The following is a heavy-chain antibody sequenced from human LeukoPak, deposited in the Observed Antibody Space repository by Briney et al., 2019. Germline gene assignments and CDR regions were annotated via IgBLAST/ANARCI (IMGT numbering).Heavy chain of an antibody. CDR3: AKASWVSSADAVL. CDR2: LRGDGET. V-gene: IGHV3-23*01. Sequence: GGSLRLSCVASGFIFRDYAMSWVRQAPAGGLEWASSLRGDGETFYTDSVKGRFTLSRDHSRNTVYLHLSNLRVEDTAVYYCAKASWVSSADAVLWGQGTLVTVSP. CDR1: GFIFRDYA. D-gene: IGHD3-16*01. J-gene: IGHJ4*02.